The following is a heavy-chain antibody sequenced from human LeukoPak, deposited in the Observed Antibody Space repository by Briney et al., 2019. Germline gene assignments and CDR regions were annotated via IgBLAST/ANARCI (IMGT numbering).Heavy chain of an antibody. CDR2: IYYSGST. CDR1: GGSISSSSYY. J-gene: IGHJ4*02. V-gene: IGHV4-39*01. CDR3: ARRGRYSSGWYYFDY. Sequence: KPSETLSLTCTVSGGSISSSSYYWGWIRQPPGKGLEWIGSIYYSGSTYYNPSLKSRVTISVDTSKNQFSLKLSSVTAADTAVYYCARRGRYSSGWYYFDYWGQGTLVTVSS. D-gene: IGHD6-19*01.